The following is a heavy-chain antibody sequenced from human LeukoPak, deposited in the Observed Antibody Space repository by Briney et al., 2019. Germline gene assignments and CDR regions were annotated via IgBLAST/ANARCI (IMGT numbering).Heavy chain of an antibody. Sequence: SETLSLTCTVSGGSISSCYWSWIRQPPGKGLEGIGYIDYSGCTNYNPSLKSRVTISIDTSKDQFSLKLSSMTAADTAVYYCARSDTYCSGGSCPPNTFDALDIWGQGTMVTVSS. J-gene: IGHJ3*02. CDR3: ARSDTYCSGGSCPPNTFDALDI. V-gene: IGHV4-59*01. CDR1: GGSISSCY. CDR2: IDYSGCT. D-gene: IGHD2-15*01.